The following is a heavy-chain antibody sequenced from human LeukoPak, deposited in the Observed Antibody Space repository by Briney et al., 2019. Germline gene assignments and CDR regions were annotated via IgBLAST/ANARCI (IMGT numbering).Heavy chain of an antibody. CDR1: GYTFTSYY. CDR2: FDPEDGET. CDR3: ATVIGRGYFDY. D-gene: IGHD5-12*01. Sequence: GASVKVSCKASGYTFTSYYMHWVRQAPGQGLEWMGGFDPEDGETIYAQKFQGRVTMTEDTSTDTAYMELSSLRSEDTAVYYCATVIGRGYFDYWGQGTLVTVSS. J-gene: IGHJ4*02. V-gene: IGHV1-24*01.